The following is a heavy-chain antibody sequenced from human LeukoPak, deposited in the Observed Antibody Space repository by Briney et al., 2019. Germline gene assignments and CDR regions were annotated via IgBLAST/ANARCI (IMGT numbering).Heavy chain of an antibody. CDR2: IYTSGST. D-gene: IGHD5-18*01. V-gene: IGHV4-4*09. CDR1: GGSISSYY. J-gene: IGHJ6*03. Sequence: PSETLSLTCTVSGGSISSYYWSWIRQPPGKGLEWIGYIYTSGSTNYNPSLKSRVTISVDTSKNQFSLKLSSVTAADTAVYYWSGSSRRRGYSYGYSDHYYYYMDVWGKGTTVTVSS. CDR3: SGSSRRRGYSYGYSDHYYYYMDV.